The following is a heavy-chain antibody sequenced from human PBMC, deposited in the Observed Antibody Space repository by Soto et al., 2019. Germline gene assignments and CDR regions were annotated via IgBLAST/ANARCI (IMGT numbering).Heavy chain of an antibody. CDR3: AGGGYDFWSGYNHLDY. Sequence: VQLVESGGGVVQPGRSLRLSCAASGFTFSSYAMHWVRQAPGKGLEWEAVISYDGSNKYYADSVKGRFTISRDNSKNTLYLQMNSLRAEDTAVYYCAGGGYDFWSGYNHLDYWGQGTLVTVSS. CDR1: GFTFSSYA. J-gene: IGHJ4*02. V-gene: IGHV3-30-3*01. CDR2: ISYDGSNK. D-gene: IGHD3-3*01.